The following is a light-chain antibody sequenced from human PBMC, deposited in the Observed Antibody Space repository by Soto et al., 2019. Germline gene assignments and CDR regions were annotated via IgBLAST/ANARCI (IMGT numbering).Light chain of an antibody. CDR3: SSYEGTNNLYV. V-gene: IGLV2-8*01. Sequence: QSVLTQPPSASGSRGQSVTISCTGTSSDIGGYNYVSWYQQHPGKVPKLIIYEVIKRPSGVPDRFSGSRSGNTASLTVSGLQAEDEADYYCSSYEGTNNLYVFGTGTKVTVL. J-gene: IGLJ1*01. CDR1: SSDIGGYNY. CDR2: EVI.